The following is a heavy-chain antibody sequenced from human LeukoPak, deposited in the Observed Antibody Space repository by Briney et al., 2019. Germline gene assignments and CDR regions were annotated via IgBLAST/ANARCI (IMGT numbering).Heavy chain of an antibody. V-gene: IGHV1-69-2*01. CDR3: ATGRYCSGGSCYLDY. CDR1: GYTFTDYY. J-gene: IGHJ4*02. Sequence: ASVKISCKVSGYTFTDYYMHWLQQAPGKGLEWMGLVDPEDGETIYAEKFQGRVTIPADTSTDTAYMELSSLRSEDTAVYYCATGRYCSGGSCYLDYWGQGTLVTVSS. D-gene: IGHD2-15*01. CDR2: VDPEDGET.